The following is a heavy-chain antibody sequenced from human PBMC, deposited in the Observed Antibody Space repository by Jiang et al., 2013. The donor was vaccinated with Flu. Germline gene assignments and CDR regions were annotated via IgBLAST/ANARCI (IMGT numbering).Heavy chain of an antibody. J-gene: IGHJ6*02. CDR2: INPDGSSR. CDR1: GFIFSDYS. Sequence: QLVESGGGLVQPGGSLRLSCAASGFIFSDYSMNWVRQAPGKGLVWVSRINPDGSSRSYADSVKGRFIISRDNAKNTLYLQMNSLRAEDTAVYYCTRDSYSWYPDKNIYQYYGMDVWGQGTMVTVSS. CDR3: TRDSYSWYPDKNIYQYYGMDV. D-gene: IGHD6-13*01. V-gene: IGHV3-74*01.